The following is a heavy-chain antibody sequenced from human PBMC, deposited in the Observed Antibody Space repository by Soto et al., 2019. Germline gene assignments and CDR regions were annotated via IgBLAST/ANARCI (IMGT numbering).Heavy chain of an antibody. Sequence: SETLSLTCAVYGGSFSGYYWSWIRQPPGKGLEWIGEINHSGSTNYNPSLKSRVTISVDRSKNQFSLKLSSVTAADTAVYYCVREGRLGEWGLFDYWGKGTLGTAPQ. J-gene: IGHJ4*02. CDR1: GGSFSGYY. CDR2: INHSGST. CDR3: VREGRLGEWGLFDY. D-gene: IGHD3-10*01. V-gene: IGHV4-34*01.